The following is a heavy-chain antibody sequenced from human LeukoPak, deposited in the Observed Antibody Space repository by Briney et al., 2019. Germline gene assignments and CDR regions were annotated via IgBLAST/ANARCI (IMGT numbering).Heavy chain of an antibody. V-gene: IGHV3-21*01. CDR3: ARYPLSSSWYFFDY. Sequence: PGGSLRLSCAASGFTVSSYSMNWARHPAGKGLEWVSSISFNSDYIYYADSVKGRFTISRDDAKNSLYLQMNSLRAEDTAVYYCARYPLSSSWYFFDYWGQGTLVTVSS. D-gene: IGHD6-13*01. CDR2: ISFNSDYI. CDR1: GFTVSSYS. J-gene: IGHJ4*02.